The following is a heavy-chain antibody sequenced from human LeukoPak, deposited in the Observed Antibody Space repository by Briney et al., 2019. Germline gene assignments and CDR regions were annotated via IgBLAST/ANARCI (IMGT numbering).Heavy chain of an antibody. CDR3: ARDHYCSGSYDY. V-gene: IGHV3-23*01. CDR2: ISGSGGST. Sequence: GGSLRLSCAASGFTFSSYAMSWVRQAPGKGLEWVSAISGSGGSTYYADSVKGRFTISRDNAKNSLYLQMNSLRAEDTAVYYCARDHYCSGSYDYWGQGTLVTVSS. J-gene: IGHJ4*02. CDR1: GFTFSSYA. D-gene: IGHD3-10*01.